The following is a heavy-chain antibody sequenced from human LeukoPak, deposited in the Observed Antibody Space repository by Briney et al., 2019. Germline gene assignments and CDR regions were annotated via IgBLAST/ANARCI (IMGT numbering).Heavy chain of an antibody. CDR3: ARLTAARLTPADDY. Sequence: PGGSLRLSCAASGFTFSRYSMSWARHAPGKGLEWVSSISGDSSYIYYADSVEGRFTISRDNAMNSLYLQMNSLRADDTAGYYWARLTAARLTPADDYWGQGTLVTVSS. J-gene: IGHJ4*02. V-gene: IGHV3-21*01. D-gene: IGHD6-6*01. CDR2: ISGDSSYI. CDR1: GFTFSRYS.